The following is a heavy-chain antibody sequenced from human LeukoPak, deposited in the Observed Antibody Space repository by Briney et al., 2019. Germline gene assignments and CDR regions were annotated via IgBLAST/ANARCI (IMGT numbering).Heavy chain of an antibody. D-gene: IGHD4-23*01. V-gene: IGHV1-18*01. J-gene: IGHJ4*02. CDR1: GYTFTSYG. CDR2: ISAYNGNT. CDR3: ARDLGNGGPTEQDY. Sequence: ASVKVSCKASGYTFTSYGISWVRQAPGQGLEWMGWISAYNGNTDYAQKLQGRVTMTTDTSTSTAYMELRSLTSDDTAVYYCARDLGNGGPTEQDYWGQGTLVTVSS.